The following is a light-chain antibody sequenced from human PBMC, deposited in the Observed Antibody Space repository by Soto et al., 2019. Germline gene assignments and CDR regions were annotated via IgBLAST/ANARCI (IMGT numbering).Light chain of an antibody. CDR1: RSVLYKSNNKNH. J-gene: IGKJ4*01. CDR3: QQYFDVPFT. V-gene: IGKV4-1*01. CDR2: WAS. Sequence: DIVMTQSPDSLAVSLDERTAMNCKCSRSVLYKSNNKNHLAWYQQKPGQPPQLIIYWASTRESGVPERFSGSGSGTDFTLTISSLEAEDVAFYWCQQYFDVPFTFGGGTKVDIK.